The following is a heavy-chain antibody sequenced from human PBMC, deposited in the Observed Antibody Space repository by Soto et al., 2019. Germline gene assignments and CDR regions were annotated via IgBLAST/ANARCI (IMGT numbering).Heavy chain of an antibody. CDR2: ISAHNGNT. CDR1: GYTFTSYG. D-gene: IGHD1-26*01. CDR3: ARGRYGDY. V-gene: IGHV1-18*01. Sequence: QVHLVQSGAEVRKPGASVKVSCKGSGYTFTSYGITWVRQAPGQGLEWMGWISAHNGNTNYAQQLQGRVTVTKDTXXXXXXXXXXXXXXXXXXXXXCARGRYGDYWGHGALVTVSS. J-gene: IGHJ4*01.